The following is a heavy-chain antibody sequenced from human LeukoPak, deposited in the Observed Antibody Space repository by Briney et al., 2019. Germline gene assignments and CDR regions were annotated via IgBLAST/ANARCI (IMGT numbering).Heavy chain of an antibody. CDR1: GFTFSSYG. V-gene: IGHV3-30*03. Sequence: PGRSLRLSCAASGFTFSSYGMHWVRQAPGKGLEWVAVISYDGSNKYYADSVKGRFTISRDNSKNTLYLQMNSLRAEDAAVYYCARDPYILDAAWGQGTLVTVSS. CDR2: ISYDGSNK. CDR3: ARDPYILDAA. D-gene: IGHD3-16*01. J-gene: IGHJ5*02.